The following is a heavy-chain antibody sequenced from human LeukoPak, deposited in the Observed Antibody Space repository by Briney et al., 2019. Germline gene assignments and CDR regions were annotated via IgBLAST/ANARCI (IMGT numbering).Heavy chain of an antibody. J-gene: IGHJ2*01. Sequence: PGGSLRLSCAASGFTFSSYWMSWVRQAPGKGLEWVANIKQDGSEKYYVDSVKGRFTISRDNAKNSLYLQMNSLRAEDTAVYYCARDQGAYGDYGNWYFDLWGRGTLVTVSS. CDR3: ARDQGAYGDYGNWYFDL. CDR1: GFTFSSYW. V-gene: IGHV3-7*01. CDR2: IKQDGSEK. D-gene: IGHD4-17*01.